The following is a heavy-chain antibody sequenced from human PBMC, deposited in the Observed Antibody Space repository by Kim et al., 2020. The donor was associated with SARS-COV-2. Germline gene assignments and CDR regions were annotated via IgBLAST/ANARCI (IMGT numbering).Heavy chain of an antibody. CDR3: AKDTLYGYTWGNYGGHNGNFDY. Sequence: GGSLRLSCAASGFTFSSYAMSWVRQAPGKGLEWVSVISGSDGATYYADSVKGRFTISRDNSKNTVFLQMNSLTDDDTAVYYCAKDTLYGYTWGNYGGHNGNFDYWGQGTLVTVSS. J-gene: IGHJ4*02. CDR2: ISGSDGAT. D-gene: IGHD3-16*01. V-gene: IGHV3-23*01. CDR1: GFTFSSYA.